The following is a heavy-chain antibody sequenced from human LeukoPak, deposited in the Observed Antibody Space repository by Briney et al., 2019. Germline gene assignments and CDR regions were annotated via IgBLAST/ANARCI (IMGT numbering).Heavy chain of an antibody. J-gene: IGHJ6*04. CDR3: AELGITMIGGV. Sequence: GGSLRLSCAASAFTFSSYEMNWVRQAPGKGLEWVSYISSSGSTIYYADSVKGRFTISRDNAKNSLYLQMNSLRAEDTAVYYCAELGITMIGGVWGKGTTVTISP. D-gene: IGHD3-10*02. CDR1: AFTFSSYE. CDR2: ISSSGSTI. V-gene: IGHV3-48*03.